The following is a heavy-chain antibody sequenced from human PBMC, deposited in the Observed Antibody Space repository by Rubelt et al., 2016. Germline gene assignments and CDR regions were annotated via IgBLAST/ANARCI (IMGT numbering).Heavy chain of an antibody. CDR3: ASESWLTYYGMDV. Sequence: YYADSVKGRFTISRDNAKNSLYLQMNSLRDEDTAVYYCASESWLTYYGMDVWGQGTTVTVSS. V-gene: IGHV3-48*02. J-gene: IGHJ6*02. D-gene: IGHD3-9*01.